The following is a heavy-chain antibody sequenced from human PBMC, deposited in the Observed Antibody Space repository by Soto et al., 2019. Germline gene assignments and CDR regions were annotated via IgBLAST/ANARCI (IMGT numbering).Heavy chain of an antibody. D-gene: IGHD2-2*01. CDR2: ISGYNGNT. Sequence: QVQLVQSGAEVKKPGASVKVSCKASGYTFINYGISWVRQAPGQGLEWMGWISGYNGNTKYAEKLQGRVTMTTDTSTTTAYMELRSLRSDDTAVYYCARDEVPAANWLVRWGQGTLVTVSS. J-gene: IGHJ5*02. CDR1: GYTFINYG. CDR3: ARDEVPAANWLVR. V-gene: IGHV1-18*01.